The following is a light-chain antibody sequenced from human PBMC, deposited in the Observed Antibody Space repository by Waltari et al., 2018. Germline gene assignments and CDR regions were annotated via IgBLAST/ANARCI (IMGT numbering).Light chain of an antibody. V-gene: IGKV3-15*01. CDR3: QQYNNWPIT. CDR1: ESVTNN. J-gene: IGKJ4*01. CDR2: DAV. Sequence: EIVMTQSPATLSVSPGERGTISCRASESVTNNLAWYQKRPGHPPRLLIHDAVTRATESAARFTGSGSGTEVTLSISILQSVDFAVYYFQQYNNWPITFGGGTKVEIK.